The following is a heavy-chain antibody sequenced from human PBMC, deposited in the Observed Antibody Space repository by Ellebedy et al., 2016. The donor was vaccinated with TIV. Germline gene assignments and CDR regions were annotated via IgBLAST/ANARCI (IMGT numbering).Heavy chain of an antibody. CDR2: ISSSANSI. D-gene: IGHD6-19*01. Sequence: GESLKISCAASGFTFREYYMSWIRQAPGKGLEWVSYISSSANSIYYADSVKGRSTISRDNSKNTLYLQMNSLRAEDTAVYYCARDIAVAGRDYWGQGTLVTVSS. V-gene: IGHV3-11*04. J-gene: IGHJ4*02. CDR3: ARDIAVAGRDY. CDR1: GFTFREYY.